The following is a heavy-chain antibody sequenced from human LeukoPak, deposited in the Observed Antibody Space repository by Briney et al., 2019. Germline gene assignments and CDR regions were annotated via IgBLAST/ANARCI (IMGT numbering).Heavy chain of an antibody. CDR2: IYTSGST. Sequence: PSETLSLTCTVSGGSISSYYWSWIRQPPGKGLEWIGYIYTSGSTNYNPSLKSRVTISVDTSKNQFSLKLSSVTAADTAVYYCARSQYYYEGFDPWGQGTLVTVSS. CDR1: GGSISSYY. V-gene: IGHV4-4*09. D-gene: IGHD3-22*01. J-gene: IGHJ5*02. CDR3: ARSQYYYEGFDP.